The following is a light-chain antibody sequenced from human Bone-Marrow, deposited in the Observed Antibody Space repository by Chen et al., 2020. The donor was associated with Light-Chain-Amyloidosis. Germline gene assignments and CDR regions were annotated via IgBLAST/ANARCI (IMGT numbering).Light chain of an antibody. CDR2: DDS. Sequence: YVLTQPSSVSVAPGRTATIACGGNNIGSTSVHWYQQTPGQAPLLVVYDDSDRPSGIPERLSGSNSGNTATLTISRVEAGDEADYYCQVWDRSSDRPVFGGGTKLTVL. CDR3: QVWDRSSDRPV. CDR1: NIGSTS. J-gene: IGLJ3*02. V-gene: IGLV3-21*02.